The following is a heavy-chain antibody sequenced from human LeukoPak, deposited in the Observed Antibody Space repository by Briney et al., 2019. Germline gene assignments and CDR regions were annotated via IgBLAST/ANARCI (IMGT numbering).Heavy chain of an antibody. D-gene: IGHD6-13*01. J-gene: IGHJ4*02. V-gene: IGHV5-51*01. CDR1: GYSFTDYW. CDR2: VYPGDSDT. CDR3: ARHGYSSSWAV. Sequence: GESLKISCKSSGYSFTDYWIGWVRQMPGKGLEWMGNVYPGDSDTRYSPSFQGQVTISADKSNNPAYLQWSSLKASNTAMYYCARHGYSSSWAVWGQGTPVTVSS.